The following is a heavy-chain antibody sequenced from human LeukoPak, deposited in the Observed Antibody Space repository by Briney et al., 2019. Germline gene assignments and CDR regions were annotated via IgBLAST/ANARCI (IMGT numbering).Heavy chain of an antibody. V-gene: IGHV3-53*01. Sequence: PGGSLRLSCAASGFTVSSNNNYMSWVRQAPGKGPEWVSVIYTGGRTDYADFVKGRFTISRDNSENTLYLQMNSLRAEDTAVYYCARSRDSSGWYPFQHWGQGTLVTVSS. J-gene: IGHJ1*01. CDR3: ARSRDSSGWYPFQH. D-gene: IGHD6-19*01. CDR2: IYTGGRT. CDR1: GFTVSSNNNY.